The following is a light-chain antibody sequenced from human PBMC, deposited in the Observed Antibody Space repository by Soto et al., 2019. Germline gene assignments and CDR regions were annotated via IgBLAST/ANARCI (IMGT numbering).Light chain of an antibody. V-gene: IGKV3D-15*01. CDR2: GAS. CDR3: QQYNNWPPIT. CDR1: QSISNH. Sequence: MTQSPSSLSASVEDRVIITCRASQSISNHLNWYQQKPGQAPRLLIYGASTRATGIPARFSGSGSGTEFTLSISSLQSEDFAVYYCQQYNNWPPITFGQGTRLEI. J-gene: IGKJ5*01.